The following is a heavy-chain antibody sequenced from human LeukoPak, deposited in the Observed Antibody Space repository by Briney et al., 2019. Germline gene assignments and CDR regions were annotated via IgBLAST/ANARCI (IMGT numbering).Heavy chain of an antibody. V-gene: IGHV4-39*01. Sequence: SETLSLTCTVSGGSISSSSYYWGWIRQPPGKGLEWIGSIYYSGSTYYNPSLKSRVTISVDTSKNQFSLKLSSVTAADTAVYYCARRGYFLDYWGQGTLVTASS. CDR2: IYYSGST. J-gene: IGHJ4*02. CDR1: GGSISSSSYY. CDR3: ARRGYFLDY.